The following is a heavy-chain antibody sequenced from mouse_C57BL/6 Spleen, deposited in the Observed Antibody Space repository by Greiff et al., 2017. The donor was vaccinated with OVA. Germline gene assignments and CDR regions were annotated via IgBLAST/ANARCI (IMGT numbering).Heavy chain of an antibody. CDR1: GFNIKDDY. V-gene: IGHV14-4*01. CDR2: IDPESGDT. J-gene: IGHJ2*01. CDR3: TTEGVRVYYFDY. Sequence: EVKLQESGAELVRPGASVKLSCTASGFNIKDDYMHWVKQRPEQGLEWIGWIDPESGDTEYASKFQGKATITADKSSNTAYLQLSSLTSEDTAVYYCTTEGVRVYYFDYWGQGTTLTVAA.